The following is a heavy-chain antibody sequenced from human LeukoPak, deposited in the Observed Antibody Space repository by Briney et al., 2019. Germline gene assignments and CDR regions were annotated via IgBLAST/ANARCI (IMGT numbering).Heavy chain of an antibody. J-gene: IGHJ4*02. Sequence: GGSLRLSCEASGFTLSNHWMTWVRQAPGKGLEWVATIKQGGSDNFYVDSVKGRFTISGDNARNSLYLQMNSLRAEDTAVYYCARDPFELWGQGTLVTVSS. CDR1: GFTLSNHW. V-gene: IGHV3-7*01. CDR2: IKQGGSDN. CDR3: ARDPFEL. D-gene: IGHD1-26*01.